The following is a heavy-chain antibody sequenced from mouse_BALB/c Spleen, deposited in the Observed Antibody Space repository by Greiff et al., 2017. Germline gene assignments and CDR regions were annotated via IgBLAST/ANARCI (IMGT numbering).Heavy chain of an antibody. D-gene: IGHD4-1*01. CDR3: TRGALGRAY. J-gene: IGHJ3*01. CDR1: GFTFSSYT. CDR2: ISSGGSYT. V-gene: IGHV5-6-4*01. Sequence: EVQLVESGGGLVKPGGSLKLSCAASGFTFSSYTMSWVRQTPEKRLEWVATISSGGSYTYYPDSVKGRFTISRDNAKNTLYLQMSSLKSEDTAMYYCTRGALGRAYWGQGTLVTVSA.